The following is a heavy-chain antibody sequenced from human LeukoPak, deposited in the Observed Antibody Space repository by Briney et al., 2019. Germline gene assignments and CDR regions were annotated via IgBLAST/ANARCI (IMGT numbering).Heavy chain of an antibody. J-gene: IGHJ4*02. CDR2: ISYDGSNK. Sequence: GGSLRLSCAASGFTFSSYGMHWVRQAPGKGLEWVAVISYDGSNKYYADSVKGRFTISRDNPKNTLYLQMNSLRAEDTAVYYCAKVPYDSSGYYVDYWGQGTLVTVSS. CDR3: AKVPYDSSGYYVDY. D-gene: IGHD3-22*01. V-gene: IGHV3-30*18. CDR1: GFTFSSYG.